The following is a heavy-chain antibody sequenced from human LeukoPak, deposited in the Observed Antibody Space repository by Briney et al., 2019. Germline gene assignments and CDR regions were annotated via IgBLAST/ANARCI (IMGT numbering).Heavy chain of an antibody. V-gene: IGHV3-53*01. CDR3: ARYGYSHGMDV. D-gene: IGHD5-18*01. CDR2: IYSGGST. CDR1: GFTVSSNY. J-gene: IGHJ6*02. Sequence: GGSLRLSCAASGFTVSSNYMSWVRQAPGKGLEWVSVIYSGGSTYYADSVKGRFTISRDNAKNSLYLQMNSLRAEDTAVYYCARYGYSHGMDVWGQGTTVTVSS.